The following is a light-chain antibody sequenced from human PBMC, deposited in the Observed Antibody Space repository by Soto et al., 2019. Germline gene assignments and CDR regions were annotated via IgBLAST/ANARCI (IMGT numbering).Light chain of an antibody. V-gene: IGLV2-14*01. CDR2: EVS. CDR3: SSYTTANTYV. Sequence: QSALTQPASVSGSPGQSITISCTGTSSDVDGYNYVSWYQQHPGKAPKLMIYEVSNRPSGVSNRFSGSKSGNTASLTISGLQAEDEADYYCSSYTTANTYVFGTGTKLTVL. J-gene: IGLJ1*01. CDR1: SSDVDGYNY.